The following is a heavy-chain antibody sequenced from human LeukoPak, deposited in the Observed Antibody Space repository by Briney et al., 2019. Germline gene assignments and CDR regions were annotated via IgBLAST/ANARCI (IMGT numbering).Heavy chain of an antibody. CDR3: AKDNGEDFWSGYYIGGMDV. V-gene: IGHV3-9*01. CDR1: GFTFDDYA. J-gene: IGHJ6*04. CDR2: ISWNSGSI. D-gene: IGHD3-3*01. Sequence: PGRSLRLFCAASGFTFDDYAMHWVRPAPGKGLEWVSGISWNSGSIGYADSVKGRFTISRDNAKNSLYLQMNSLRAEDTALYYCAKDNGEDFWSGYYIGGMDVWGKGTTVTVSS.